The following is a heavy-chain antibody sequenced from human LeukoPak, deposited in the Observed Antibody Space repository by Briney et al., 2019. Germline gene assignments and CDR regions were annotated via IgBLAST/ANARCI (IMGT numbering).Heavy chain of an antibody. CDR2: FDPEDGET. Sequence: ASVKVSCKVSGYTLTELSMHWVRQAPGKGLEWMGGFDPEDGETIYAQKFQGRVTMTEDTSTDTAYMELSSLRSEDTAVYYCATQLVTMVRGVIIAAPNDYWGQGTLVTVSS. D-gene: IGHD3-10*01. CDR3: ATQLVTMVRGVIIAAPNDY. J-gene: IGHJ4*02. V-gene: IGHV1-24*01. CDR1: GYTLTELS.